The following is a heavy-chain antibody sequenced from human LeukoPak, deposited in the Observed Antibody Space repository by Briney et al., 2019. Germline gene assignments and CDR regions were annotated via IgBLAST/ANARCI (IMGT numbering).Heavy chain of an antibody. D-gene: IGHD2-2*01. CDR3: ARDGEDIVVVPAAI. CDR1: GGPISSGSYY. V-gene: IGHV4-61*02. J-gene: IGHJ4*02. CDR2: IYTSGST. Sequence: SETLSLTCTVSGGPISSGSYYWSWIRQPAGKGLEWIGRIYTSGSTNYNPSLKSRVTISVDTSKNQFSLKLSSVTAADTAVYYCARDGEDIVVVPAAIWGQGTLVTVSS.